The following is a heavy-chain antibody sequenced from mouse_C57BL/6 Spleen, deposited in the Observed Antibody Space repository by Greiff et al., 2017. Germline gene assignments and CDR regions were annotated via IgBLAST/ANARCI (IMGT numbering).Heavy chain of an antibody. Sequence: DVKLVESGGDLVKPGGSLKLPCAASGFTFSSYGMSWVRQTPDKRLEWVATISSGGSYTYYPDSVKGRVTISRDNAKNTLYLQMSSLKSVDTAMYYCAKTQLNTFDYCGQNATLTVSS. V-gene: IGHV5-6*02. CDR3: AKTQLNTFDY. CDR2: ISSGGSYT. CDR1: GFTFSSYG. J-gene: IGHJ2*01.